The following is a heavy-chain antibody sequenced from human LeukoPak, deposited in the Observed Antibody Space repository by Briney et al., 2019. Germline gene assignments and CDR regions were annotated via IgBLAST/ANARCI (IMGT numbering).Heavy chain of an antibody. CDR2: IRSKAYGGTT. V-gene: IGHV3-49*04. CDR1: GFTFNNAW. Sequence: GGSLRLSCAASGFTFNNAWMSWVRQAPGKGLEWVGFIRSKAYGGTTEYAASVKGRFTISRDDSKSIAYLQMNSLKTEDTAVYYCTRGSILTDAFDIWGQGTMVTVSS. J-gene: IGHJ3*02. D-gene: IGHD3-9*01. CDR3: TRGSILTDAFDI.